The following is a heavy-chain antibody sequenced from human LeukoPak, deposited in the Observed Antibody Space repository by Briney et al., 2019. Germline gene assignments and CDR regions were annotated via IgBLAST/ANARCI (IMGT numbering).Heavy chain of an antibody. J-gene: IGHJ6*03. CDR3: ARGGYCSSTSCYKDYYYYMDV. V-gene: IGHV4-30-2*01. D-gene: IGHD2-2*02. CDR1: GRSISSGGYY. CDR2: IYHSGST. Sequence: SETLSLTCTVSGRSISSGGYYWSWIRQPPGKGLEWIVYIYHSGSTYYNPSLKSRVTISVDRSKNQFSLKLSSVTAADTAVYYCARGGYCSSTSCYKDYYYYMDVWGKGTTVTVSS.